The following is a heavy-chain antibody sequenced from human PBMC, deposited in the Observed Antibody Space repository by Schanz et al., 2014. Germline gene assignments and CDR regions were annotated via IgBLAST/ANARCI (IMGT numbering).Heavy chain of an antibody. CDR3: ARVYYDFWSGHGGYFDY. Sequence: QVHLVESGGGVVQPGRSLRLSCAASGFTFSNYAIHWVRQAPGKGLEWVALISYDGSNKYYADSVKGRFTISRDNSKNTLYLQMNSLRPDDTALYYCARVYYDFWSGHGGYFDYWGQGTLVTVSS. CDR1: GFTFSNYA. J-gene: IGHJ4*02. D-gene: IGHD3-3*01. V-gene: IGHV3-30*04. CDR2: ISYDGSNK.